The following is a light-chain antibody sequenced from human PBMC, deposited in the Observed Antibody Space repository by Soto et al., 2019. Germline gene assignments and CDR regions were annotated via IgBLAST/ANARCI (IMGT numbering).Light chain of an antibody. CDR3: SSYTSGSTWV. J-gene: IGLJ3*02. V-gene: IGLV2-14*01. CDR1: SSDVGGYNY. CDR2: EVS. Sequence: QSALTQPASVSGSPGQSITISCTGTSSDVGGYNYVSWYQQHPGKAPKLMIYEVSNRPSGVSNRFSGSKSGNTAPLTISGLHAEDEADYDCSSYTSGSTWVFGGGTKLTVL.